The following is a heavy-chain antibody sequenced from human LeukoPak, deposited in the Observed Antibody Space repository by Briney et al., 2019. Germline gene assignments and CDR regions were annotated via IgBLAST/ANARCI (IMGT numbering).Heavy chain of an antibody. J-gene: IGHJ4*02. CDR3: ARGRYYDILTVYLYYFDY. CDR1: GGSFSGYY. V-gene: IGHV4-34*01. D-gene: IGHD3-9*01. Sequence: SETLSLTCAVYGGSFSGYYWSWIRQPPGKGLEWIGEINHSGSTNYNPSLKSRVTISVDTSKNQFSLKLSSVTAADTAVYYCARGRYYDILTVYLYYFDYWGRGPVVTVSS. CDR2: INHSGST.